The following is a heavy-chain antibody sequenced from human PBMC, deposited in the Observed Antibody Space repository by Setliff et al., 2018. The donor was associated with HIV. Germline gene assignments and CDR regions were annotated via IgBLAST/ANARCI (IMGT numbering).Heavy chain of an antibody. Sequence: SCKASGYTFTGYYIHWVRQAPGQGLEWMGRINPNSGGTNYAQKFQGRVTMTRDTSISTAYMELSSLRSDDTAVYYCARRRTDSVSWYDSEFDPWGQGTLVTVSS. V-gene: IGHV1-2*06. J-gene: IGHJ5*02. CDR2: INPNSGGT. CDR3: ARRRTDSVSWYDSEFDP. D-gene: IGHD6-13*01. CDR1: GYTFTGYY.